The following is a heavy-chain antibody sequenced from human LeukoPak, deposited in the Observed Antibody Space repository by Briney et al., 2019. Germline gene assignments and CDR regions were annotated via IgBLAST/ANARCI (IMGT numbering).Heavy chain of an antibody. J-gene: IGHJ5*02. CDR3: ARHGLTIFGVVSEIDP. CDR1: GGSISSHY. D-gene: IGHD3-3*01. Sequence: PSETLSLTCTVSGGSISSHYWSWIRQPPGKGLEWIGYIYYSGSTNYNPSLKSRVTISVDTSKNQFSLKLSSVTAADTAVYYCARHGLTIFGVVSEIDPWGQGTLVTVSS. V-gene: IGHV4-59*08. CDR2: IYYSGST.